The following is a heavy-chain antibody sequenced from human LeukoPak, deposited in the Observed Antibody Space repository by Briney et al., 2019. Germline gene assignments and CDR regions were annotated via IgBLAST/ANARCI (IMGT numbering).Heavy chain of an antibody. V-gene: IGHV1-8*03. D-gene: IGHD1-26*01. Sequence: ASVKVSCKASGYTFTSYYMHWVRQATGQGLEWMGWMNPNSGNTGYAQKFQGRVTITRNTSISTAYMELSSLRSEDTAVYYCARGLGSRNDYWGQGTLVTVSS. J-gene: IGHJ4*02. CDR3: ARGLGSRNDY. CDR2: MNPNSGNT. CDR1: GYTFTSYY.